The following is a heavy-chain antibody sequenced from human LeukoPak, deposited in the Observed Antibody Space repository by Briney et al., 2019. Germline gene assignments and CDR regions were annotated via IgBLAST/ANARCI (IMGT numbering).Heavy chain of an antibody. CDR2: IYTSGST. CDR1: GGSISSYY. CDR3: ARASDCSGGSCALDY. Sequence: PSETLSLTCTVSGGSISSYYWSWLRQPAGKGLEWIGRIYTSGSTNYNPSLKSRVTMSVDTSKNQFSLKLSSVTAADTAVYYCARASDCSGGSCALDYWGQGTLVTVSS. D-gene: IGHD2-15*01. J-gene: IGHJ4*02. V-gene: IGHV4-4*07.